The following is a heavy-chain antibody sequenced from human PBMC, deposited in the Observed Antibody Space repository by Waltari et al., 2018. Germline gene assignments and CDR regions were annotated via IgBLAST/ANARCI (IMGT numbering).Heavy chain of an antibody. V-gene: IGHV3-33*01. CDR2: IWYDGSNK. CDR1: GFTFSSYG. J-gene: IGHJ6*02. D-gene: IGHD3-10*01. Sequence: VESGRSLRLSCAASGFTFSSYGMHWVRQAPGKGLEWVACIWYDGSNKYYADSGKGRFTSSRDNSKNKLYLQMNSLRAEDTAVYYCARDGGSGSFSSNYYYGMDVWGQGTTVTVSS. CDR3: ARDGGSGSFSSNYYYGMDV.